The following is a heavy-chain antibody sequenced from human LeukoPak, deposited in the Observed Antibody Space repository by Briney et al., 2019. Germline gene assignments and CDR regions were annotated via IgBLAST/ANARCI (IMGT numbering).Heavy chain of an antibody. J-gene: IGHJ4*02. CDR1: GFTFDDYT. D-gene: IGHD3-22*01. Sequence: PGGSLRLSCAASGFTFDDYTMHWVRQAPGKGLEWVSLISWDGGSTYYADSVKGRFTISRDNSKNTLYLQMNSLRAEDTAVYYCARARGSSGYVDYWGQGTLVTVSS. CDR3: ARARGSSGYVDY. CDR2: ISWDGGST. V-gene: IGHV3-43*01.